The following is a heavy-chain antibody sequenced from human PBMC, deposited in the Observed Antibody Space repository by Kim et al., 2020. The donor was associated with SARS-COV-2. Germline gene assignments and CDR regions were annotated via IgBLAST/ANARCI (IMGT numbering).Heavy chain of an antibody. D-gene: IGHD3-10*01. Sequence: GGSLRLSCAASGFTFSSYGMHWVRQAPGKGLEWVAVISYDGSNKYYADSVKGRFTISRDNSKNTLYLQMNSLRAEDTAVYYCARDPLYYYGSGSYPPSFDYWGQGTLVTVSS. CDR2: ISYDGSNK. V-gene: IGHV3-33*05. CDR3: ARDPLYYYGSGSYPPSFDY. CDR1: GFTFSSYG. J-gene: IGHJ4*02.